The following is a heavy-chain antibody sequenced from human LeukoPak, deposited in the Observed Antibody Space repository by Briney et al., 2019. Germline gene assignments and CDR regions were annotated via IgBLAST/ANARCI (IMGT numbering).Heavy chain of an antibody. CDR3: AKVNKYCSSTSCYYYFDY. D-gene: IGHD2-2*01. Sequence: GGSLRLSCAASGFTFSSYGMHWVRQAPGKGLEWVAFIRYDGSNIYYADSVKGRFTISRDNSKNTLYLQMNSLRAEDTAVYYCAKVNKYCSSTSCYYYFDYWGQGTLVTVSS. V-gene: IGHV3-30*02. J-gene: IGHJ4*02. CDR1: GFTFSSYG. CDR2: IRYDGSNI.